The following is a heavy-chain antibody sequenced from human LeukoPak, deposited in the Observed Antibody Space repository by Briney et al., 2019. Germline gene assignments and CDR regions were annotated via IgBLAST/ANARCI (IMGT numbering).Heavy chain of an antibody. CDR2: INHSGST. V-gene: IGHV4-34*01. CDR1: GGSFSGYY. D-gene: IGHD4-11*01. Sequence: SETLSLTCAVYGGSFSGYYWSWIRQPPGKGLEWIGEINHSGSTNYNPSLKSRVTISVDTSKNQFSLKLSSVTAADTAVYYCARPYRPYYYYYMDVWGKGTTVTISS. J-gene: IGHJ6*03. CDR3: ARPYRPYYYYYMDV.